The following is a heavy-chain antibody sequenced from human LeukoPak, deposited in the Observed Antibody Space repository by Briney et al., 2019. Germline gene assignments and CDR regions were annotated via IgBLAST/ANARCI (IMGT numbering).Heavy chain of an antibody. Sequence: PGGSVRLSCAASGFTFKNFAITWVRHAPGEGLEWVSSITTSGSDTYYADSVKGRFTLSRDNSESTLYLHIKGLRGEGSAVYFCAKIEPPRGCRSGWYETNDLWGEGTPVTVSS. D-gene: IGHD6-19*01. J-gene: IGHJ5*02. CDR3: AKIEPPRGCRSGWYETNDL. CDR1: GFTFKNFA. CDR2: ITTSGSDT. V-gene: IGHV3-23*01.